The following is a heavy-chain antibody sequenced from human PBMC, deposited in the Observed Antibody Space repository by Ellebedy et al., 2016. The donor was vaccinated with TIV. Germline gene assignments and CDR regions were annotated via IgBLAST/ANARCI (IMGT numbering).Heavy chain of an antibody. Sequence: PGGSLRLSCAASGFTFSDNWMHWVRQVSGKGLEWISAIYNDGSRSDYADSVRGRFTISRDNAKNTVYLQMNSLRADDTAVYFCAVPPGTTVADPFHYWGQGTLVTVSS. D-gene: IGHD6-19*01. CDR1: GFTFSDNW. J-gene: IGHJ4*02. V-gene: IGHV3-74*01. CDR2: IYNDGSRS. CDR3: AVPPGTTVADPFHY.